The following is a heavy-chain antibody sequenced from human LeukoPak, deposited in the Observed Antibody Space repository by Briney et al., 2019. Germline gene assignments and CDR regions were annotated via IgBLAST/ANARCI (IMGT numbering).Heavy chain of an antibody. D-gene: IGHD3-16*02. CDR1: GGSISSSSYY. CDR2: IYYSGST. CDR3: ARGVYYAYVWGSYRRYNWFDP. Sequence: SETLSLTCTVSGGSISSSSYYWGWIRQPPGKALEWIGSIYYSGSTYYNPSLKSLVAISVDTSKNQFPLKLSSVTAADTAVYYCARGVYYAYVWGSYRRYNWFDPWGQGTLVTVSS. J-gene: IGHJ5*02. V-gene: IGHV4-39*06.